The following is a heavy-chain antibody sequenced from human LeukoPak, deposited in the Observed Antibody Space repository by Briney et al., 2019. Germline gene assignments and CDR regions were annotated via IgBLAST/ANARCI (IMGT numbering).Heavy chain of an antibody. J-gene: IGHJ4*02. V-gene: IGHV3-23*01. Sequence: GGSLRLSCAASGFTFSSYAMSWVRQAPGKGLEWVSAISGSGGSTYYADSVKGRFTISRVNSKNTLYLQMNSLRAEDTAVYYCAKVLDIVVVVAATDYWGQGTLVTVSS. CDR1: GFTFSSYA. D-gene: IGHD2-15*01. CDR3: AKVLDIVVVVAATDY. CDR2: ISGSGGST.